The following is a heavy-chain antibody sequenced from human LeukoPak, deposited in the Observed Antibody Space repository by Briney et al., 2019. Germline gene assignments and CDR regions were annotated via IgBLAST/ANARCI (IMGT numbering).Heavy chain of an antibody. CDR1: GGSISSSSYY. J-gene: IGHJ4*02. Sequence: PSESLSLTCTVSGGSISSSSYYWGWIRQPPGKGLEWIGSIYYSGSTYYNPSLKSRVTISVDTSKNQFSLKLSSVTAADTAVYYCARDRSNVDTAMALVYWGQGTLVTVSS. CDR2: IYYSGST. V-gene: IGHV4-39*07. CDR3: ARDRSNVDTAMALVY. D-gene: IGHD5-18*01.